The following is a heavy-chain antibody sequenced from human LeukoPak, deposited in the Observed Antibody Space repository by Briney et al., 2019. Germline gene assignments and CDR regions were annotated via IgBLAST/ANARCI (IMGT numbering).Heavy chain of an antibody. D-gene: IGHD6-13*01. CDR1: GFTFDDYG. V-gene: IGHV3-20*04. CDR2: IKLNGGSA. Sequence: GGSLRLSCAASGFTFDDYGMSWLPQAPGKGLVWVSGIKLNGGSAGYADSVKGRFTISRDNAKNSLYLQMNSLRAEDTALYYCARAPSLAAAGTNFDYWGQGTLVTVSS. CDR3: ARAPSLAAAGTNFDY. J-gene: IGHJ4*02.